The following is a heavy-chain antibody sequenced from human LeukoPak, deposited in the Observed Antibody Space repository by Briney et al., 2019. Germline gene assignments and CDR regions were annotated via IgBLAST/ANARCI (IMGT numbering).Heavy chain of an antibody. CDR1: GYTFTDYY. CDR3: ARLRGTSGWYSELDY. CDR2: INPNTGGT. Sequence: ASVKVSCKASGYTFTDYYIHWVRQAPGQGLEWMGWINPNTGGTNYALKFQARVTMTRDTSINTAYMDLSRLRSDDTAMYYCARLRGTSGWYSELDYWGQGTLVTVSS. V-gene: IGHV1-2*02. J-gene: IGHJ4*02. D-gene: IGHD6-19*01.